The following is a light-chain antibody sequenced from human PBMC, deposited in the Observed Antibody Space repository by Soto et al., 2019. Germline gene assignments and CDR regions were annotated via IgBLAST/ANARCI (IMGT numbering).Light chain of an antibody. CDR3: CSYAGSYSYG. V-gene: IGLV2-11*01. J-gene: IGLJ1*01. CDR1: SGDVGGYNY. Sequence: QPVLTQPPSASGCPGQSVPSSCTLGSGDVGGYNYVSWYQQLPGEAPKLVIYDVSKRPSGVPDRFSGSKSGNTASLTISGLQAEDEADCYCCSYAGSYSYGFGTGTKGTVL. CDR2: DVS.